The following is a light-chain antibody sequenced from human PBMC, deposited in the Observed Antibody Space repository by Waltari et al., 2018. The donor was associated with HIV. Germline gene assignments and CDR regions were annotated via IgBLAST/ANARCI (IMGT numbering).Light chain of an antibody. CDR2: GAY. V-gene: IGKV1-39*01. CDR1: QSISNY. CDR3: QQSYNTPYT. J-gene: IGKJ2*01. Sequence: DIHMTQSPSSLSASVGDRVTITCRTSQSISNYLNWYQQKPGRAPNLLIFGAYSLQSGVPSRFRGSGSGTDFTLTISSLQPEDFATYYCQQSYNTPYTFGQGTKLEIK.